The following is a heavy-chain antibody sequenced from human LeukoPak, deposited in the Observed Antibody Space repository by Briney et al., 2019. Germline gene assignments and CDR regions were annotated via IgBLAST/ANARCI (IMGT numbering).Heavy chain of an antibody. J-gene: IGHJ4*02. V-gene: IGHV4-30-4*08. CDR1: GGSISSGDYY. D-gene: IGHD3-3*01. CDR3: ASRMEWSSHIDY. CDR2: IYYSGST. Sequence: TLSLTCTVSGGSISSGDYYWSWIRQPQGKGLEWIGYIYYSGSTYYNPSLKSRVTISVDTSKNQFSLKLSSVTAADTAVYYCASRMEWSSHIDYWGQGTLVTVSS.